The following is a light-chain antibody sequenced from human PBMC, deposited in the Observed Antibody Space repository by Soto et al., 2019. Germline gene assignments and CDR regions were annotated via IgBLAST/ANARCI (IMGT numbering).Light chain of an antibody. Sequence: DIQMTQSPSTLSASVVDRVTITCLASQSIGRWLAWYQQKPGKAPKVLIYDASTLKSGVPSRFSGSGSGTEFSLTISGLQTDDFATYYCQQYHSFSITFGQGTRLENK. CDR3: QQYHSFSIT. CDR1: QSIGRW. CDR2: DAS. J-gene: IGKJ5*01. V-gene: IGKV1-5*01.